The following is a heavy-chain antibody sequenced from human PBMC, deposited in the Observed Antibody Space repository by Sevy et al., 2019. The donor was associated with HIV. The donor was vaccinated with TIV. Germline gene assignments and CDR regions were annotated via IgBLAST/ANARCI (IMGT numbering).Heavy chain of an antibody. Sequence: SGPTLVNPTQTLTLTCTFSGFSLSASGVGVAWIRQPPGKALQWLALIYWDDDKRYSPSLNSRLTVTKDTSKNHVVLTVTNVDPVDTATYYCVHSSWSERYSPQFDYWGQGTLVTVSS. V-gene: IGHV2-5*02. CDR3: VHSSWSERYSPQFDY. CDR2: IYWDDDK. D-gene: IGHD3-3*01. CDR1: GFSLSASGVG. J-gene: IGHJ4*02.